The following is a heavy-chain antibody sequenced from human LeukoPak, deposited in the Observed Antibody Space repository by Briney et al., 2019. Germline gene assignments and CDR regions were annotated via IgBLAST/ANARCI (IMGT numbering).Heavy chain of an antibody. D-gene: IGHD3-9*01. CDR1: GGSICSYY. CDR2: IYYSGST. Sequence: SETLSRTCTVSGGSICSYYWSWLRQPPGKGREWIGYIYYSGSTNYNPSLKSRVTISVDTSKNQFSLKLSSVTAADTAVYYCASAVQYYDILTGYYHSDYWGQGTLVTVSS. CDR3: ASAVQYYDILTGYYHSDY. J-gene: IGHJ4*02. V-gene: IGHV4-59*08.